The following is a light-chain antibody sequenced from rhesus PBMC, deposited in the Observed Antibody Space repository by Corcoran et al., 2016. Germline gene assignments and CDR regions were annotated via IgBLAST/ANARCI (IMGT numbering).Light chain of an antibody. J-gene: IGKJ2*01. CDR2: AAS. CDR3: LQYNSNPYS. V-gene: IGKV1-43*01. Sequence: DIQMTQSPSSLSASVGDRVTITCRASQGISTYLTWYQQKPGKPPKRLIYAASSLESGVPSRLSGIGSGTYFTLTISSLQPEDFATYYCLQYNSNPYSFGQGTKVEIK. CDR1: QGISTY.